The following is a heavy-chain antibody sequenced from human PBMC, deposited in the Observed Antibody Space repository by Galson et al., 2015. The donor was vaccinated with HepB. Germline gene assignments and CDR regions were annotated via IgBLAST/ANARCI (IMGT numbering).Heavy chain of an antibody. CDR3: ARELSLQYCTSISCSFSMALGY. CDR2: ISYDGSNK. Sequence: SLRLSCAASGFTFSTYDMHWVRQAPGKGLEWVAVISYDGSNKYYADSVKGLFTISRDNSKNTLYLQMNSLRDEDTAVYYCARELSLQYCTSISCSFSMALGYWGQGTLVTVSS. J-gene: IGHJ4*02. CDR1: GFTFSTYD. D-gene: IGHD2-2*01. V-gene: IGHV3-30*04.